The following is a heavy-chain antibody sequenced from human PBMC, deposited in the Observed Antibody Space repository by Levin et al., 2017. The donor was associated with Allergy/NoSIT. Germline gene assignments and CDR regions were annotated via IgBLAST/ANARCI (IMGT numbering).Heavy chain of an antibody. CDR3: ARGLEYGGSGNDT. J-gene: IGHJ5*02. Sequence: KPGGSLRLSCTASGFTFSHYTMNWVRQAPGKGLEWVSSITGRGSHMWYVESVKGRFTISRDNGKTSLFLQMNSLRSDDTAVYYCARGLEYGGSGNDTWGQGILVTVSS. V-gene: IGHV3-21*01. CDR1: GFTFSHYT. D-gene: IGHD3-10*01. CDR2: ITGRGSHM.